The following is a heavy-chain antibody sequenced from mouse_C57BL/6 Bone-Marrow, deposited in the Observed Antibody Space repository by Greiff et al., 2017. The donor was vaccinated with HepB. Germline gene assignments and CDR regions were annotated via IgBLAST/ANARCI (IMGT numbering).Heavy chain of an antibody. V-gene: IGHV1-81*01. CDR2: IYPRSGNT. D-gene: IGHD3-1*01. J-gene: IGHJ4*01. CDR3: ARPGPGPYAMDY. CDR1: GYTFTSYG. Sequence: VQLQQSGAELARPGASVKLSCKASGYTFTSYGISWVKQRTGQGLEWIGEIYPRSGNTYYNEKFKGKATLTADKSSSTAYMELRSLTSEDSAVYFCARPGPGPYAMDYWGQGTSVTVAS.